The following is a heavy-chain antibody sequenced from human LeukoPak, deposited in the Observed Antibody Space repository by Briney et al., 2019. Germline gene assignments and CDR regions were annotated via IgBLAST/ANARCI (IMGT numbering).Heavy chain of an antibody. J-gene: IGHJ4*02. V-gene: IGHV3-11*01. D-gene: IGHD5-12*01. CDR3: AKEVATIWSYFDY. Sequence: GGSLRLSCAASGFTFSDYYMSWIRQAPGKGLEWVSYISNSGNTIYYADSVKGRFTISRDNSKNTLYLQMNSLRAEDTAVYYCAKEVATIWSYFDYWGQGTLVTVSS. CDR1: GFTFSDYY. CDR2: ISNSGNTI.